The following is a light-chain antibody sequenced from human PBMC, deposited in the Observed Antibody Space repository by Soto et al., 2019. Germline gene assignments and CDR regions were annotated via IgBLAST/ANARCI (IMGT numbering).Light chain of an antibody. CDR1: QDVSRY. CDR2: AAS. CDR3: QQLNSCPQT. J-gene: IGKJ1*01. V-gene: IGKV1-9*01. Sequence: DIKFTQSPSFLSASVGDRVSITCRASQDVSRYLAWYQQKPGKGPKLLIYAASSVQSGVPSRFSGSGSGTEFTLTISSLQPEDSATYYCQQLNSCPQTFGQGAKVDI.